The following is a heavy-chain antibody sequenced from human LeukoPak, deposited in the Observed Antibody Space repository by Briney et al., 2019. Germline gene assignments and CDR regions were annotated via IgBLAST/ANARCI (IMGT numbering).Heavy chain of an antibody. CDR1: GYRFTSYW. V-gene: IGHV5-51*03. Sequence: GESLKISCKGSGYRFTSYWIGWVRQMPGKGLEWMGIIYPDDSDTRYSPSFRGQVTMSADKSINTAYLQWSSLKASDTAMYYCARNRAPYGTDAFDIWGQGTMVTVSS. CDR3: ARNRAPYGTDAFDI. CDR2: IYPDDSDT. J-gene: IGHJ3*02. D-gene: IGHD1-1*01.